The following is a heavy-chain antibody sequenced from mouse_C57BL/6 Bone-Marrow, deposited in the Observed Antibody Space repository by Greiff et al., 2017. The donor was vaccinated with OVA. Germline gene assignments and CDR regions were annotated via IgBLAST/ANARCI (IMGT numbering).Heavy chain of an antibody. V-gene: IGHV1-53*01. Sequence: QVQLQQPGTELVKPGASVKLSCKASGYTFTSYWMHWVKQRPGQGLEWIGNINPSNGGTNYNEKFKSKATLTVDKSSSTAYMQLSSLTSEGSAVYYCARWGWGGYLKWFAYWGQGTLVTVSA. CDR1: GYTFTSYW. D-gene: IGHD2-2*01. CDR3: ARWGWGGYLKWFAY. CDR2: INPSNGGT. J-gene: IGHJ3*01.